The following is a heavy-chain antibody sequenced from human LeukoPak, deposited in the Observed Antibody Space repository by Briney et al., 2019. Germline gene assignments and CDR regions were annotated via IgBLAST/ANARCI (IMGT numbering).Heavy chain of an antibody. V-gene: IGHV3-33*06. J-gene: IGHJ4*02. Sequence: GGSLRLSCAPSGFSLSSYCMRWVRPAPGEGRGWVVVIGYDGNNKYYADSVRGRFTTSTETSKNTPYLQMNSLRAEDAAVYWCAKSCSRSPGDFDYWGQGTLVTASS. CDR3: AKSCSRSPGDFDY. D-gene: IGHD6-6*01. CDR1: GFSLSSYC. CDR2: IGYDGNNK.